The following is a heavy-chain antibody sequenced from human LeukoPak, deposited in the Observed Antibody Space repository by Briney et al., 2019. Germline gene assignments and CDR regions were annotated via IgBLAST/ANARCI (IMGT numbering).Heavy chain of an antibody. V-gene: IGHV3-21*01. D-gene: IGHD6-13*01. CDR3: ARTANFAAGYYIDY. J-gene: IGHJ4*02. Sequence: GGSLRLSCAASGFTFCSYTMNWVRQAPGKGLEWFSSISGSSRHKYYADSVKGRFTISRDNAKNSLYLQMNSLRAEDTAVYYCARTANFAAGYYIDYWGQGTLVTVSS. CDR2: ISGSSRHK. CDR1: GFTFCSYT.